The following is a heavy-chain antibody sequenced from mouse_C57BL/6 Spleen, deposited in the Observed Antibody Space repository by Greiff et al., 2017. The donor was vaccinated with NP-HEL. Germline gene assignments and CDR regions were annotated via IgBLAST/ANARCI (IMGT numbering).Heavy chain of an antibody. CDR1: GYTFTSYT. J-gene: IGHJ1*03. CDR2: INPSSGYP. D-gene: IGHD1-1*01. Sequence: QVQLQQSGAELARPGASVKKSCKASGYTFTSYTMHWVKQRPGQGLEWIGYINPSSGYPKYNQKFKDKATLTAYKSSSTAYMQLSSLTSEDSAVYYCARGGDGSSYWYFDVWGTGTTVTVSS. V-gene: IGHV1-4*01. CDR3: ARGGDGSSYWYFDV.